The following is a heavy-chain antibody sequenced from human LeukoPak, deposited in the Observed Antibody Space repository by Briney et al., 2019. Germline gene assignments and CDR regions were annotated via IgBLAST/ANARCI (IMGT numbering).Heavy chain of an antibody. CDR3: AKGPATYSSTWFGPRLDWYFDL. J-gene: IGHJ2*01. V-gene: IGHV4-34*01. CDR2: VNRGGST. Sequence: PSETLTLTCGVYGGSFSGHYWSWIRQPPGKGLEWIGEVNRGGSTDYNPSLKSRVTISLDTSKDQFSLRLSSVTAADTAVYYRAKGPATYSSTWFGPRLDWYFDLWGRGTLVTVSS. CDR1: GGSFSGHY. D-gene: IGHD6-13*01.